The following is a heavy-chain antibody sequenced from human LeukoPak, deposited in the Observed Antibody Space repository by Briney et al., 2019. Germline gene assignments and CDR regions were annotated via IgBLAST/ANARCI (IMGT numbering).Heavy chain of an antibody. D-gene: IGHD6-13*01. CDR2: IWYDGSNQ. Sequence: GRSLRLSCITSGFTFSNYGFHWVRQAPGKGLEWTAAIWYDGSNQYYPDSVKGRFTISRDNSKNTIYLQMNSLRAEDTAVYYCAREFGRQQLGPFDYWGQGTLVTVSS. CDR3: AREFGRQQLGPFDY. CDR1: GFTFSNYG. V-gene: IGHV3-33*01. J-gene: IGHJ4*02.